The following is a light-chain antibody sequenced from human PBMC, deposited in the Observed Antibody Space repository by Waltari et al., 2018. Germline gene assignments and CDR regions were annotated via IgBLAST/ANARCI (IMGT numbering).Light chain of an antibody. J-gene: IGLJ2*01. CDR1: RPNLGSNY. CDR2: RNN. CDR3: AAWDDSLSGPV. V-gene: IGLV1-47*01. Sequence: QSVLTQPPSASGTPGQRVTISCSRSRPNLGSNYYHLYQQLPGTAPKLLIYRNNQRPSGVPDRFSGSKSGTSASLAISGLRSEDEADYYCAAWDDSLSGPVFGGGTKLTVL.